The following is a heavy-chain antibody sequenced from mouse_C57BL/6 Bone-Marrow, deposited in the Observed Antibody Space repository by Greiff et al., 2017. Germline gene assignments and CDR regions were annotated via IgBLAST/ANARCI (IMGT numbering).Heavy chain of an antibody. CDR1: GYTFTSYW. D-gene: IGHD2-12*01. CDR2: IDPSDSYT. CDR3: ARYSPWFAY. J-gene: IGHJ3*01. V-gene: IGHV1-59*01. Sequence: VQLQQPGAELVRPGTSVKLSCKASGYTFTSYWMHWVKQRPGQGLEWIGVIDPSDSYTHYNQKFKGKATLTFDTSSSTTYMQLSSLTSEDSAVYYCARYSPWFAYWGQGTLVTVSA.